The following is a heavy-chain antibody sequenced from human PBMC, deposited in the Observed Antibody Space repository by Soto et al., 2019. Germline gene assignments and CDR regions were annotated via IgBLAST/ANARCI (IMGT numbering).Heavy chain of an antibody. V-gene: IGHV3-30*18. CDR2: ISYDGSNK. Sequence: GGSLRLSCAASGFTFSSYGMHWVRQAPGKGLEWVAVISYDGSNKYYADSVKGRFTISRDNSKNTLYLQMNSLRAEDTAVYYCAKDFGEYSYGLPADYWGQGTLVTVSS. CDR1: GFTFSSYG. J-gene: IGHJ4*02. CDR3: AKDFGEYSYGLPADY. D-gene: IGHD5-18*01.